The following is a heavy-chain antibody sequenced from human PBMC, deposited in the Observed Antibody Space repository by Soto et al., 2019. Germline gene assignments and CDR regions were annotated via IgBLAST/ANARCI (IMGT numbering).Heavy chain of an antibody. V-gene: IGHV1-24*01. D-gene: IGHD3-22*01. Sequence: GASVKVSCKASGGTFSSYAISWVRQAPGKGLEWMGGFEPEDGETIYAQKFQGRVTMTEGASTDTPYMEVSSLRSEDTAVYYCATSSVLITAPPAFDSWGQGTLVTVSS. CDR1: GGTFSSYA. CDR2: FEPEDGET. CDR3: ATSSVLITAPPAFDS. J-gene: IGHJ4*02.